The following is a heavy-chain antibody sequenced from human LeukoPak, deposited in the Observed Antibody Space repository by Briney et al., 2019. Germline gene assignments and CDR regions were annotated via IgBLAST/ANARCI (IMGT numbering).Heavy chain of an antibody. Sequence: SETLSLTCTVSGGSLSSSSDYWAWIRQPPGKGLEWIGITYYGGSTYYNPSLKSRFTISVDTSKTQFSLKLSSVTAADTAVYYCARRRGDVWGKGTTVTVSS. CDR1: GGSLSSSSDY. V-gene: IGHV4-39*01. CDR2: TYYGGST. CDR3: ARRRGDV. J-gene: IGHJ6*04.